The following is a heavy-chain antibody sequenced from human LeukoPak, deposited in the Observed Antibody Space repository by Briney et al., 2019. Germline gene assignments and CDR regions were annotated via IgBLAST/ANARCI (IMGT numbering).Heavy chain of an antibody. D-gene: IGHD6-13*01. Sequence: GGSLRLSCAASGFTFSSYWMSWLRQAPGQGMEGVANIKQDGSAKYYVDSVKGRFTISRDNAKNSLYLQMNSLRAEDTAVYYCAREDYISSWYPHYYMDVWGKGTTVTVSS. V-gene: IGHV3-7*01. CDR3: AREDYISSWYPHYYMDV. CDR1: GFTFSSYW. J-gene: IGHJ6*03. CDR2: IKQDGSAK.